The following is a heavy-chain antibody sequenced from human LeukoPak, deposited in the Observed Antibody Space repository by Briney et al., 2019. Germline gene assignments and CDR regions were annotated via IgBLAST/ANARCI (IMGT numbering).Heavy chain of an antibody. CDR2: IWYDGSNK. Sequence: GGSLRLSCAVSGFTFSSYGMHWVRQAPGKGLEWVAVIWYDGSNKYYADSVKGRFTISRDNSKNTLYLQINSLRAEDTAVYYCARDTDYYYFDYWGQGTLVTVSS. CDR1: GFTFSSYG. CDR3: ARDTDYYYFDY. D-gene: IGHD3-10*01. V-gene: IGHV3-33*01. J-gene: IGHJ4*02.